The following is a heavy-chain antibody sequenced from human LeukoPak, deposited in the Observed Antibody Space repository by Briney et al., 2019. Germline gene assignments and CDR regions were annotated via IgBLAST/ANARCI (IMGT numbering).Heavy chain of an antibody. Sequence: GRSLRLSCVASGFTFSGYWMSWVRQAPGEGLGWVANIKQDGGEFYYVDGVKGRFTISRDKAKNSLYLQMNRLRVDDTAVYYCARARGYSYNPLFDYWGQGTLVTVSS. D-gene: IGHD5-18*01. CDR3: ARARGYSYNPLFDY. CDR1: GFTFSGYW. J-gene: IGHJ4*02. CDR2: IKQDGGEF. V-gene: IGHV3-7*04.